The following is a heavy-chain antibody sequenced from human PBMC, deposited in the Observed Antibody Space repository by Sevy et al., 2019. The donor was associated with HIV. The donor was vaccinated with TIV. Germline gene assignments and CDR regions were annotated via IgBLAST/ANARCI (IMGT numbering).Heavy chain of an antibody. Sequence: GGSLRLSCTASGFTFGDYAMRWFRQAPGKGLEWVGFIRSKAYGGTTEYAASVKGRFTISRDDSKSIAYLQMNSLKTEDTAVYYCTRELGYCSGGSCYSGGYFDLWGRGTLVTVSS. CDR1: GFTFGDYA. V-gene: IGHV3-49*03. D-gene: IGHD2-15*01. CDR3: TRELGYCSGGSCYSGGYFDL. CDR2: IRSKAYGGTT. J-gene: IGHJ2*01.